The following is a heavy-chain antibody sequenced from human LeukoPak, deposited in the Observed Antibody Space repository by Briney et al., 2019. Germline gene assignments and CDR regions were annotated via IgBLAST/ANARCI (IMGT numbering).Heavy chain of an antibody. CDR1: GGSISNYY. CDR3: ARHFSGAAALLPFDY. J-gene: IGHJ4*02. V-gene: IGHV4-59*08. D-gene: IGHD6-13*01. Sequence: PSETLSLTCTVSGGSISNYYWSWIRQPPGKGLEWIGYIYSSGHTNYNPSLKNRDTISVDTSKNQFSLNLTSVTAADTAVYYCARHFSGAAALLPFDYWGQGTLVTVSS. CDR2: IYSSGHT.